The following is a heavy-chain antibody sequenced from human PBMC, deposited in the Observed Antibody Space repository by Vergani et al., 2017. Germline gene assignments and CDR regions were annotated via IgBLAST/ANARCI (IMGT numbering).Heavy chain of an antibody. CDR2: ISYDGSNK. CDR1: GFTFSSYA. V-gene: IGHV3-30-3*01. D-gene: IGHD7-27*01. Sequence: QVQLVESGGGVVQPGRSLRLSCAASGFTFSSYAMHWVRQAPGKGLEWVAVISYDGSNKYYADPVKGRFTISRDNSKNTLYLQMNSLRAEDTAVYYCSKIEGSWGSLDYWGQGTLVTVSS. CDR3: SKIEGSWGSLDY. J-gene: IGHJ4*02.